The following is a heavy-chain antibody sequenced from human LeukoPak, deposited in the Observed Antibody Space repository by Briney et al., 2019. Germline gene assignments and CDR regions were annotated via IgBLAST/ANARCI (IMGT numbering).Heavy chain of an antibody. D-gene: IGHD6-19*01. CDR2: MSSSEIS. V-gene: IGHV4-61*02. CDR3: AKGAGPPWFDP. CDR1: NGSISSDTYF. J-gene: IGHJ5*02. Sequence: KSSQTLSLTCTVSNGSISSDTYFWSWIRQPAGKGLEWIGRMSSSEISTYSPSLKSRVTISIDTSRNQFSMNLNSVTAADTAVYYCAKGAGPPWFDPWGQGTLVTVSS.